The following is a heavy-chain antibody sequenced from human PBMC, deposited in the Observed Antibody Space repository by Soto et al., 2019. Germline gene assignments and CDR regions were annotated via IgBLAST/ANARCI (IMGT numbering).Heavy chain of an antibody. Sequence: ASVKVSCKASGYAFTSYGISWVRQAPGQGLEWMGWISAYNGNTNYAQKLQGRVTMTTDTSTSTAYMELRSLRSDDTAVYYCAREDPRPSTAAATYYYYGMDVWGQGTTVTVSS. V-gene: IGHV1-18*01. D-gene: IGHD2-15*01. CDR2: ISAYNGNT. CDR1: GYAFTSYG. CDR3: AREDPRPSTAAATYYYYGMDV. J-gene: IGHJ6*02.